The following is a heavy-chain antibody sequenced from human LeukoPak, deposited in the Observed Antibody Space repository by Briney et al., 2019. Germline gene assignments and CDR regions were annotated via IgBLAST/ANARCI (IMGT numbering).Heavy chain of an antibody. CDR2: ISSSSSYI. V-gene: IGHV3-21*01. J-gene: IGHJ6*03. CDR1: GFTFSSYS. D-gene: IGHD1-26*01. Sequence: GGSLRLSCAASGFTFSSYSMNWVRQAPGKGLEWVSSISSSSSYIYYADSVKGRFTISRDNAKNSLYLQMNSLRAEDTAVYYCATLVGATAFGYMDVWGKGTTVTVSS. CDR3: ATLVGATAFGYMDV.